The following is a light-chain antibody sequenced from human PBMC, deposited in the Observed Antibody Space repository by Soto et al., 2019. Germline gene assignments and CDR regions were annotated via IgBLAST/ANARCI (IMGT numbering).Light chain of an antibody. CDR2: DAS. Sequence: EIVLTQSPVTLSLSPGERATLSCRASQSISTYLAWYQQKPGQAPRLLIYDASERATGIPARFSGIGSGTDFTLTISSLEPEDFAVYYCQQRSHWPPFTLGPGTRVDIK. J-gene: IGKJ3*01. V-gene: IGKV3-11*01. CDR1: QSISTY. CDR3: QQRSHWPPFT.